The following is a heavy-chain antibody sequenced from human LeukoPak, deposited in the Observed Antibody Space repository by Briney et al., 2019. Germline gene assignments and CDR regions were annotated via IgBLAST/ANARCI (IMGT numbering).Heavy chain of an antibody. CDR3: ARDLEGEFDY. Sequence: GGSLRLSCPASGSTFSDYYMSWTRQAPGKGLEWVSYISSSGSSIHFADSVKGRFTISRDNAKNSLYLQMNSLRAEDTAVYYCARDLEGEFDYWGQGTLVTVSS. CDR2: ISSSGSSI. CDR1: GSTFSDYY. D-gene: IGHD3-16*01. V-gene: IGHV3-11*01. J-gene: IGHJ4*02.